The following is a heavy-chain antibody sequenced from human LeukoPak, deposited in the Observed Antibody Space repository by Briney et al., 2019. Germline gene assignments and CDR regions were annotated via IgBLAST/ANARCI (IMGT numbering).Heavy chain of an antibody. V-gene: IGHV4-34*01. J-gene: IGHJ4*02. CDR2: INHSGST. D-gene: IGHD3-16*01. CDR1: GGSFSGYY. CDR3: ARGGLVNTKRFDY. Sequence: SETLSLTCAVYGGSFSGYYWSWIRQPPGKGLEWIGEINHSGSTNYNPSLKSRVTISVDTSKNQFSLKLSSVTAADTAVYYCARGGLVNTKRFDYRGQGTLVTVSS.